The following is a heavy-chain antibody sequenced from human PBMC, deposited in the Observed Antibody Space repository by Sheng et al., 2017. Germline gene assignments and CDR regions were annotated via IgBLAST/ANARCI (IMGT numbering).Heavy chain of an antibody. J-gene: IGHJ4*02. CDR2: IWYDGSNK. D-gene: IGHD6-19*01. V-gene: IGHV3-33*01. CDR1: GFTFSSYG. CDR3: ARGGAERGSSGQDY. Sequence: VSGGGVVQPGRSLRLSCAASGFTFSSYGMHWVRQAPGKGLEWVAVIWYDGSNKYYADSVKGRFTISRDNSKNTLYLQMNSLRAEDTAVYYCARGGAERGSSGQDYWGQGTLVTVSS.